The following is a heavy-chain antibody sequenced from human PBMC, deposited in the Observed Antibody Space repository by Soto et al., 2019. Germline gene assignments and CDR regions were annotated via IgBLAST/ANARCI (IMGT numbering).Heavy chain of an antibody. CDR1: GFTCSTYW. CDR2: IKQDGSGE. V-gene: IGHV3-7*01. CDR3: ARDRGPPRYLYYGMDV. Sequence: GGSLRVSCAASGFTCSTYWMSWIRQAPGKGLEWVGNIKQDGSGENYVDSVKGRFTISRDNANHSLYLQMNSLRAEDTAVYYCARDRGPPRYLYYGMDVWGQGTTVTVSS. J-gene: IGHJ6*02. D-gene: IGHD3-10*01.